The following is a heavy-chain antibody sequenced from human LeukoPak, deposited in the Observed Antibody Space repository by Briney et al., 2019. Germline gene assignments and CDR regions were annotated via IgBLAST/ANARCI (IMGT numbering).Heavy chain of an antibody. CDR2: INEDGWTA. J-gene: IGHJ4*02. CDR3: ARDVAGMYGY. V-gene: IGHV3-74*01. CDR1: GFPFSNYW. D-gene: IGHD2-15*01. Sequence: PGGSLRLSCAASGFPFSNYWMHWVRQAPGKGLVWASRINEDGWTADYADSVKGRFAISRDSAKNTLYLQMNSLRAEDAAVYYCARDVAGMYGYWGQGTLVTVSS.